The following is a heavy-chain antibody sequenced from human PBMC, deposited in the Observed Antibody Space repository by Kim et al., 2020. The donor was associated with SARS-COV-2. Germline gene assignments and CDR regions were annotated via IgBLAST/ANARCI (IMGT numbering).Heavy chain of an antibody. CDR3: ARDYPPTMIVVVITYFDY. D-gene: IGHD3-22*01. J-gene: IGHJ4*02. Sequence: VKGRFTISRHNSKKPLYLQMNSLRAEDTAVYYCARDYPPTMIVVVITYFDYWGQGTLVTVSS. V-gene: IGHV3-23*01.